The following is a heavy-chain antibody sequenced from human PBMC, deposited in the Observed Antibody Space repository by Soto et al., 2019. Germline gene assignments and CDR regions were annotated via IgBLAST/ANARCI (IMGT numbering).Heavy chain of an antibody. CDR2: VYYRGRS. CDR1: GGSVTNSSYY. D-gene: IGHD4-17*01. CDR3: VSQRTTVPTQAYFDY. V-gene: IGHV4-39*01. J-gene: IGHJ4*02. Sequence: PSETLSLTCTVSGGSVTNSSYYWGWIRQSPGKGLEWIGGVYYRGRSYSKSSVKSRVTISVDTSKNRFSLSLNSVTASDTAVYFCVSQRTTVPTQAYFDYWGPGAPVTVSS.